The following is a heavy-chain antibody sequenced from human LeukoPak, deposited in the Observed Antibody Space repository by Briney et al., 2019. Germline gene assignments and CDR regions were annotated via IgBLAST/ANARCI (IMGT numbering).Heavy chain of an antibody. Sequence: PGGSLRLSCAASGFDFSSNWMHWVRHAPGQGLVWVSRIKGDGISTNYADSVKGRFTISRDNAKNTLILQMNSLRAEDTAVYYCARDWVYKIDYWGRGTLVTVSS. D-gene: IGHD5-24*01. CDR3: ARDWVYKIDY. V-gene: IGHV3-74*01. CDR1: GFDFSSNW. CDR2: IKGDGIST. J-gene: IGHJ4*02.